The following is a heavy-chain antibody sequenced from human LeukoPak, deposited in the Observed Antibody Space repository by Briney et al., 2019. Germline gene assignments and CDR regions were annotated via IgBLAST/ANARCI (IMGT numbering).Heavy chain of an antibody. Sequence: ASVKVSCKASGGTFSSYAISWVRQAPGQGLEWMGWISAYNGNTNYAQKLQGRVTMTTDTSTSTAYMELRSLRSDDTAVYYCAREVRNWFDPWGQGTLVTVSS. V-gene: IGHV1-18*01. CDR2: ISAYNGNT. J-gene: IGHJ5*02. D-gene: IGHD2-21*01. CDR3: AREVRNWFDP. CDR1: GGTFSSYA.